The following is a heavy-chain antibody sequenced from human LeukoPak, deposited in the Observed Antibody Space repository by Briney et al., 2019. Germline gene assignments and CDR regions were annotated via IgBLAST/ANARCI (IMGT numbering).Heavy chain of an antibody. CDR1: GASISNHNW. CDR2: IDHSGST. J-gene: IGHJ4*02. D-gene: IGHD3-9*01. Sequence: SGTLSLTCAVSGASISNHNWWRWVRQPPGKGLEWIGEIDHSGSTNYNPSLKSRVTMSLDRSNNQFSLRLTSVTAADTAVYYCASLPFDWSGFRWGQGTLVTVSS. V-gene: IGHV4-4*02. CDR3: ASLPFDWSGFR.